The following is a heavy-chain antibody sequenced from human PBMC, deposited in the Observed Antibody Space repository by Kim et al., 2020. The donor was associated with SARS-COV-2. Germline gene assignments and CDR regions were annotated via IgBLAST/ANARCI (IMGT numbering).Heavy chain of an antibody. J-gene: IGHJ3*02. CDR3: ARGLLTGPEVFAI. D-gene: IGHD3-9*01. Sequence: NYDASHKSRVTLSVDSSKNQCSVKLTSVSAVDTAVYYCARGLLTGPEVFAIWGQGTMVTVSS. V-gene: IGHV4-59*09.